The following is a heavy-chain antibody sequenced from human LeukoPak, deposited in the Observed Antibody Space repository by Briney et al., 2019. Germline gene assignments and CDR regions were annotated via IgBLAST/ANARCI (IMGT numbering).Heavy chain of an antibody. V-gene: IGHV4-39*07. Sequence: SETLSLTCTVSGGSISYSSYYWGWIRQPPGKGLEWIGEINHSGSTNYNPSLKSRVTISVDTSKNQFSLKLSSVTAADTAVYYCARTPRRMADTGWFDPWGQGTLVTVSS. CDR1: GGSISYSSYY. CDR2: INHSGST. D-gene: IGHD5-24*01. J-gene: IGHJ5*02. CDR3: ARTPRRMADTGWFDP.